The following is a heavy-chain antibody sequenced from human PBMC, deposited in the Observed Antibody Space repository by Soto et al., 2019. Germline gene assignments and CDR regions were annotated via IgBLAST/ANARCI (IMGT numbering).Heavy chain of an antibody. CDR2: IWHDGNNK. D-gene: IGHD1-26*01. Sequence: TGGSLRLSCAASGFTFSNYGMHWVRQAPGKGLEWVAIIWHDGNNKYYADSVRGRFIISRDNSKNRLYLQMNSLRAEDTAVYYCASDLVGASDSYGLDVWGQGTPATVSS. CDR3: ASDLVGASDSYGLDV. J-gene: IGHJ6*02. V-gene: IGHV3-33*01. CDR1: GFTFSNYG.